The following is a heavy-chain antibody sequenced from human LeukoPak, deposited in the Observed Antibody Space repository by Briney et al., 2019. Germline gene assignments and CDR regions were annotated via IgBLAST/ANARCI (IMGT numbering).Heavy chain of an antibody. D-gene: IGHD6-13*01. Sequence: GGSLRLSCAASGFTFSSYAMSWVRQAPGDGLEWVSAISGSGVSTYYADSVKRRFTISRDNSKNTLYLQMNSLRAEDTAVYYYAKRTGSLYYYYYMDVWGKGTTVPVSS. CDR1: GFTFSSYA. V-gene: IGHV3-23*01. CDR3: AKRTGSLYYYYYMDV. J-gene: IGHJ6*03. CDR2: ISGSGVST.